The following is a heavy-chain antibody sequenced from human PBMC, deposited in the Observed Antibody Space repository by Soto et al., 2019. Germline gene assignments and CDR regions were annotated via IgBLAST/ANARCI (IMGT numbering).Heavy chain of an antibody. CDR1: GFTFSSYA. J-gene: IGHJ4*02. CDR2: ISYDGSNK. CDR3: AGGGDIVLVPAAPDY. D-gene: IGHD2-2*01. V-gene: IGHV3-30-3*01. Sequence: QVQLVESGGGVVQPGRSLRLSCAASGFTFSSYAMHWVRQAPGKGLEWVAVISYDGSNKYYADSVKGRFTISRDNSKNRLYLQMNSLRAEDTAVYYCAGGGDIVLVPAAPDYWGQGTLVTVSS.